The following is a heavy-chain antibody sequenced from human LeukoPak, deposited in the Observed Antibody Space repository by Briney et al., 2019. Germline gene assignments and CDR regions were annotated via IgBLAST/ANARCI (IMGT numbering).Heavy chain of an antibody. CDR2: IYYSGST. CDR3: AREDRGVIPPNYYYGMDV. D-gene: IGHD3-10*01. J-gene: IGHJ6*02. V-gene: IGHV4-30-4*01. CDR1: GGSISSGGYY. Sequence: SQTLSLTCTVSGGSISSGGYYWSWIRQPPGKGLEWIGYIYYSGSTYYNPSLKSRVTISVDTSKNQFSLKLSSVTAADTAVYYCAREDRGVIPPNYYYGMDVWGQGTTVTVSS.